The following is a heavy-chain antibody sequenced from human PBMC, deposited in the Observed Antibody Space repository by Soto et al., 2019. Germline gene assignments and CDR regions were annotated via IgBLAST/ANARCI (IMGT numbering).Heavy chain of an antibody. CDR1: GFTFSSYS. J-gene: IGHJ6*02. Sequence: EVQLVESGGGLVKPGGSLRLSCAASGFTFSSYSMNWVRQAPGKGLEWVSSISSSSSYIYYADSVKGRFTISRDNAKNSLYLQMNSLRAEDTAVYYCARVIPXXXXXXXGRSYYYYYYGMDVWGQGSTVTX. CDR3: ARVIPXXXXXXXGRSYYYYYYGMDV. D-gene: IGHD3-16*02. CDR2: ISSSSSYI. V-gene: IGHV3-21*01.